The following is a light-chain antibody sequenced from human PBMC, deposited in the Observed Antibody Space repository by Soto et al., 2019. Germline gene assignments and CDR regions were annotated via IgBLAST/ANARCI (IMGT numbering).Light chain of an antibody. CDR3: SSYTSISASVI. J-gene: IGLJ2*01. CDR2: DVI. V-gene: IGLV2-14*03. Sequence: QSALTQSASVSGSPGQSITISCTGSSSDVANYNSVSWYQQHPGKVPKLVIYDVIHRPSGISNRFSGSKSGNTASLTISGHQSEDEAHYYCSSYTSISASVIFGGGTKLTVL. CDR1: SSDVANYNS.